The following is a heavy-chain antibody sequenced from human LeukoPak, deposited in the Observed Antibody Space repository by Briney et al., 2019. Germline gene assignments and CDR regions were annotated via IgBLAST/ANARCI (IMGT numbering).Heavy chain of an antibody. CDR2: IYYSGST. D-gene: IGHD1-1*01. CDR1: GGSISSSSYY. CDR3: ARHGRGTRGYVDY. J-gene: IGHJ4*02. Sequence: SETLSLTCTVSGGSISSSSYYWGWIRQPPGKGLEWIGSIYYSGSTYYNPSLKSRVTISVDTPKNQFSLKLSSVTAADTAVYFCARHGRGTRGYVDYWGQGTLVTVSS. V-gene: IGHV4-39*01.